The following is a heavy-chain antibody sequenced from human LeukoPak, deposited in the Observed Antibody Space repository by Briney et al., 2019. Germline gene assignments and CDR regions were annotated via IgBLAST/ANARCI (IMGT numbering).Heavy chain of an antibody. CDR1: GFTVSSNY. D-gene: IGHD3-3*01. Sequence: GGSLRLSCAASGFTVSSNYMSWVRQAPGKGLEWVSVIYSGGSTYYADSAKGRFTISRDNSKNTLYLQMNSLRAEDTAVYYCASPRVLVDYMDVWGKGTTVTVSS. CDR2: IYSGGST. J-gene: IGHJ6*03. V-gene: IGHV3-66*02. CDR3: ASPRVLVDYMDV.